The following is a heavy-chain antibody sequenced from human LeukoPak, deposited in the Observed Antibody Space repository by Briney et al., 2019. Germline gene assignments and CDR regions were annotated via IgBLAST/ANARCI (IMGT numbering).Heavy chain of an antibody. CDR1: GFMFSYDW. D-gene: IGHD1-7*01. V-gene: IGHV3-74*01. CDR2: INNDGSSG. J-gene: IGHJ4*02. Sequence: GGSLRLSCAASGFMFSYDWMHWARHTSGKGLMWVSRINNDGSSGSYEDSVKGRFSISRDNAKKTLYLQMNSLRDEDTGVYYCVTNPIGGTNSWGQGTLVTVSS. CDR3: VTNPIGGTNS.